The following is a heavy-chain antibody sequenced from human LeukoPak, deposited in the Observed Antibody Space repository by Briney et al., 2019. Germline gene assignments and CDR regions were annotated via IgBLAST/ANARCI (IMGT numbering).Heavy chain of an antibody. V-gene: IGHV3-30*04. CDR1: EFTFSSYA. Sequence: PGGSLRLSCAASEFTFSSYAMHWVRQAPGKGLEWVAVISFDGTNKYYTDSVKGRFTISRDNSKNTLHLQMNSLRAEDTAVYYCARDPYYDILTGFSNWFDPWGQGTLVTVSS. CDR2: ISFDGTNK. D-gene: IGHD3-9*01. J-gene: IGHJ5*02. CDR3: ARDPYYDILTGFSNWFDP.